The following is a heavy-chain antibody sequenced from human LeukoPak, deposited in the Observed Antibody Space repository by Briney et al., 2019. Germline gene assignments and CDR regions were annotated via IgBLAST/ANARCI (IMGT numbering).Heavy chain of an antibody. D-gene: IGHD3-3*01. Sequence: SETLSLTCTVSGGSISSSSYYWGWIRQPPGKGLEWIGSIYYSGSTYYNPSLKSRATISLDTSKNQFSLKLSSVTAADTAVYYCARQATIFGGIDAFDIWGQGTMVTVSS. CDR2: IYYSGST. CDR3: ARQATIFGGIDAFDI. J-gene: IGHJ3*02. V-gene: IGHV4-39*01. CDR1: GGSISSSSYY.